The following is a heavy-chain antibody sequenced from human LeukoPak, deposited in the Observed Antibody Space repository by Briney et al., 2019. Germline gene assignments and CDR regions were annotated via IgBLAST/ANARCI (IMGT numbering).Heavy chain of an antibody. CDR3: ARDHLTYYYDSSGLY. Sequence: QPGGSLRLSCAASGFTFSSYAMSWVRQAPGKGLEWVSAISGSGGSTYYADSVKGRFTISRDNAKNSLYLQMNSLRAEDTAVYYCARDHLTYYYDSSGLYWGQGTLVTVSS. CDR1: GFTFSSYA. J-gene: IGHJ4*02. V-gene: IGHV3-23*01. CDR2: ISGSGGST. D-gene: IGHD3-22*01.